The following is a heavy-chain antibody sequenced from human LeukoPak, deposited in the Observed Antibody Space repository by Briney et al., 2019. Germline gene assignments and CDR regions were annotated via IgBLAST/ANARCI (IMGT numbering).Heavy chain of an antibody. D-gene: IGHD5-18*01. CDR2: ISSSGNNK. CDR1: GFTFNSYS. V-gene: IGHV3-48*04. J-gene: IGHJ4*02. Sequence: PGGSLRLSCAASGFTFNSYSMNWVRQAPGKGLEWVSYISSSGNNKDYADSVKGRFTISRDNAKNSLYLQMVSLRAEDTAVYYCARLRGYSYGYGDYWGQGTLVTVSS. CDR3: ARLRGYSYGYGDY.